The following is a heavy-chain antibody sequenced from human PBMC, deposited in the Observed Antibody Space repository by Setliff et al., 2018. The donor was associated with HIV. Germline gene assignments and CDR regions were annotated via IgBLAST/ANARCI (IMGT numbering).Heavy chain of an antibody. J-gene: IGHJ4*02. D-gene: IGHD6-19*01. V-gene: IGHV3-23*01. Sequence: PGGSLRLSCAASGFTFSNYAMSWVRQAPGKWLECVSAITSSGGTTYYADSVKGRFTVSRDNSKNTLYLKMNGMRAEDTAVYYCAKDPPTCQWLFDYWGQGTLVTVSS. CDR1: GFTFSNYA. CDR3: AKDPPTCQWLFDY. CDR2: ITSSGGTT.